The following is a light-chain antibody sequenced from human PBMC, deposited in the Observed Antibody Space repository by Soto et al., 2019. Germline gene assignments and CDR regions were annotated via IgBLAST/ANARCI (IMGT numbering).Light chain of an antibody. CDR2: AAS. CDR3: QQTYRNPQT. J-gene: IGKJ1*01. Sequence: DVQMTQSPSALSASVGDRVTITSRASQNIADFLNWYQQKSGKAPKLLIYAASRLQTGVPSRFSGSRSETDFTLTINSLQPEDFATYYCQQTYRNPQTFGQGTKVEIK. V-gene: IGKV1-39*01. CDR1: QNIADF.